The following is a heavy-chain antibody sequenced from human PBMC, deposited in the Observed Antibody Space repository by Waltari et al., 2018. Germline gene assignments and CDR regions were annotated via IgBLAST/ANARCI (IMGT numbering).Heavy chain of an antibody. V-gene: IGHV4-39*01. CDR3: ARLDSYYDGDY. Sequence: QLQLQESGPGLVKPSETLSLTCTVSGCSISSRSYYWGWIRQPPGKGLEWIGNINYSGGTYYNPSLKSRVTISVDTSKNQCSLRLNAVTAADTAVYYCARLDSYYDGDYWGQGTLVTVSS. CDR1: GCSISSRSYY. CDR2: INYSGGT. J-gene: IGHJ4*02. D-gene: IGHD4-4*01.